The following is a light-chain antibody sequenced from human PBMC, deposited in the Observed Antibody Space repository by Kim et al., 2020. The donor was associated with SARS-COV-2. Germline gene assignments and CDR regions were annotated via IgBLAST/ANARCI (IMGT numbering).Light chain of an antibody. CDR1: QSVSTN. CDR3: QQYYYWRT. Sequence: SVSLGERATLSCRASQSVSTNFAWYQQKPGQAPRLLIYAASTRATGIPARFSGSGSETEVTLTISSVQSEDSAVYYCQQYYYWRTFGQGTKVDIK. J-gene: IGKJ1*01. V-gene: IGKV3-15*01. CDR2: AAS.